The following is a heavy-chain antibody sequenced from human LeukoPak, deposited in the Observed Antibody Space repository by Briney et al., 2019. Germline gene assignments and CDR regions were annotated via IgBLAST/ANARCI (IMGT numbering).Heavy chain of an antibody. CDR2: IVVGSGTT. D-gene: IGHD4-17*01. V-gene: IGHV1-58*02. Sequence: SVKVSCTASGFTCTNSAMQWVRLARGQRLELIGWIVVGSGTTNYAQKFQERVTITRDMSTSTAYMELSSLRSEDTAVYYCAAAGDDYGDYVFDCWGRGSLVTVSS. CDR1: GFTCTNSA. CDR3: AAAGDDYGDYVFDC. J-gene: IGHJ4*02.